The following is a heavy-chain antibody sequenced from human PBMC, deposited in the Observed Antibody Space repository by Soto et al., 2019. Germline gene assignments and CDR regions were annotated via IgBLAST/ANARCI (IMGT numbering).Heavy chain of an antibody. CDR1: GLPFEDYA. D-gene: IGHD1-1*01. CDR2: ISWNSGSI. Sequence: GGSLRLSCAASGLPFEDYAMHWVRQAPGKGLEWVSGISWNSGSIGYADSVKGRFTIYRDNAKNSLYLQMNSLRAEDTALYYCTKDISEFLQFYSDSWGQGTQVSDSS. V-gene: IGHV3-9*01. J-gene: IGHJ4*02. CDR3: TKDISEFLQFYSDS.